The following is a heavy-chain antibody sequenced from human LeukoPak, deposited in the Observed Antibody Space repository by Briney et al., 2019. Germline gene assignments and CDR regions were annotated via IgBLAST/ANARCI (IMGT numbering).Heavy chain of an antibody. D-gene: IGHD3-22*01. CDR2: IYYRGST. V-gene: IGHV4-59*08. Sequence: SETLSLTCTVSGGSISGYYWSWIRQPPGKGLEWIGYIYYRGSTNYNPSLKSRVTISIDTAKNQFSLKLSSVTAADTAVYYCARRGYYYDSSGYRYWGQGTLVTVSS. CDR3: ARRGYYYDSSGYRY. J-gene: IGHJ4*02. CDR1: GGSISGYY.